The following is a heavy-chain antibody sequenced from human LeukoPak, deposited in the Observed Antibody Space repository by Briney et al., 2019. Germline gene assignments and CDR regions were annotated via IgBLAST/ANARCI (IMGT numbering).Heavy chain of an antibody. V-gene: IGHV4-34*01. CDR1: GESFSGYY. CDR3: AREVAAARGSFDY. D-gene: IGHD6-13*01. CDR2: INHRGST. Sequence: MPSETLSLTCAVYGESFSGYYWSWIRQPPGKGLEWIGEINHRGSTNYNPSLKSRVTISVDTSKNQFSLKLSSVTAADTAVYYCAREVAAARGSFDYWGQGTLVTVSS. J-gene: IGHJ4*02.